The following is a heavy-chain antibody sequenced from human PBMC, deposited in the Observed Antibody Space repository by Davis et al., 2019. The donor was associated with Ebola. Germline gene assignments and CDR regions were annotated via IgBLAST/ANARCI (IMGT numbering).Heavy chain of an antibody. CDR3: AKGGGTSSSDFRRT. CDR2: INSDGSST. Sequence: GESLKISCAASGFPFSSYWMHWVRQAPGKGLVWVSHINSDGSSTNYADSVKGRFTISRDNSKNTLYLQMNSLRAEDTAVYYCAKGGGTSSSDFRRTWGQGALVTVSS. J-gene: IGHJ5*02. V-gene: IGHV3-74*01. CDR1: GFPFSSYW. D-gene: IGHD6-6*01.